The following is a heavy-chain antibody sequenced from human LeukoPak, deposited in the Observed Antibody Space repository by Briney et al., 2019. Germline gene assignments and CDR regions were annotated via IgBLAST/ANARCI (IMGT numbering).Heavy chain of an antibody. CDR1: GFTFSSYG. J-gene: IGHJ3*02. CDR3: AREGDSYYYGSGSSIADDAFDI. D-gene: IGHD3-10*01. V-gene: IGHV3-33*01. CDR2: IWYDGSNK. Sequence: GGSLRLSCAASGFTFSSYGMHWVRQAPGKGLEWVAVIWYDGSNKYYADSVKGRFTISGDNSKNTLYLQMNSLRAEDTAVYYCAREGDSYYYGSGSSIADDAFDIWGQGTMVTVSS.